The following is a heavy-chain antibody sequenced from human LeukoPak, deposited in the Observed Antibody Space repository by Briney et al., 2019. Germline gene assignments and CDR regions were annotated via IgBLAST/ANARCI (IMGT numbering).Heavy chain of an antibody. CDR2: IHSSGNS. Sequence: PSETLSLTCTVSGGSISGTDLYWGWIRQLPGKGLEWIGNIHSSGNSFCNPSLKSRVTMSVDTSNNQFSLKLSSVTAADTAVYYCARYSGYDSGTSFDYWGQGTLVTVSS. CDR3: ARYSGYDSGTSFDY. D-gene: IGHD5-12*01. J-gene: IGHJ4*02. V-gene: IGHV4-39*07. CDR1: GGSISGTDLY.